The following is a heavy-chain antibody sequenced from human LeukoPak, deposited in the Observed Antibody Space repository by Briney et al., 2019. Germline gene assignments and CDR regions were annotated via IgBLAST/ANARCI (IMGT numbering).Heavy chain of an antibody. CDR1: GGSISSYY. J-gene: IGHJ6*02. V-gene: IGHV4-59*01. Sequence: PSETLSLTCTVSGGSISSYYWSWIRQPPGKGLEWIGYIYYSGITNYNPSLKNRVTISVDTSKNQFSLKLSSVTAADTAVYYCARVRGSYYMYGMDVWGQGTTVTVSS. CDR2: IYYSGIT. CDR3: ARVRGSYYMYGMDV. D-gene: IGHD1-26*01.